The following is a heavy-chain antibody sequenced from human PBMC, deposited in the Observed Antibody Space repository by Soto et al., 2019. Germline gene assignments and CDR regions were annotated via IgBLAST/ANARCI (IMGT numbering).Heavy chain of an antibody. CDR1: GYTFTGYY. CDR2: INPNSGGT. J-gene: IGHJ6*02. D-gene: IGHD6-6*01. Sequence: ASVKVSCKASGYTFTGYYMHWVRQAPGQGLEWMGWINPNSGGTNYAQKFQGRVTMTRDTSISTAYMELSRLRSADTAVYYCAREGSSSGRGYSYYYGMDVWGQVTTIIFSS. V-gene: IGHV1-2*02. CDR3: AREGSSSGRGYSYYYGMDV.